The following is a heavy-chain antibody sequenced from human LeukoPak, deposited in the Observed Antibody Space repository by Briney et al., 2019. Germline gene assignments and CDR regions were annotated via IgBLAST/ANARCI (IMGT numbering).Heavy chain of an antibody. CDR2: ISSSGSTI. Sequence: GGSLRLSCAASGFTFSDYYMSWIRQAPGKGLEWVSYISSSGSTIYYTDSVKGRFTISRDNSENILYLQINSLKAEDTAVYYCAGRNNDDVWGGYYRSPTEGFDMWGQGTMVTVSS. D-gene: IGHD3-16*01. J-gene: IGHJ3*02. CDR1: GFTFSDYY. V-gene: IGHV3-11*01. CDR3: AGRNNDDVWGGYYRSPTEGFDM.